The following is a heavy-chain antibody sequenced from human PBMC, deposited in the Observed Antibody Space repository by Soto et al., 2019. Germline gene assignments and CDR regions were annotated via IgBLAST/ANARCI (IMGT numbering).Heavy chain of an antibody. Sequence: EVQLVESGGGMVQPGGSLRVSGAASGFTLSSYSMHWVRQAPGKGLEWVSYISGSGGTICYADSVKGRFTISRDNAKNSLSVQMNSLRDEDTAVYFCARETGLRSSGWSYYFDFWGQGTRVTVSS. CDR1: GFTLSSYS. J-gene: IGHJ4*02. CDR3: ARETGLRSSGWSYYFDF. CDR2: ISGSGGTI. V-gene: IGHV3-48*02. D-gene: IGHD6-19*01.